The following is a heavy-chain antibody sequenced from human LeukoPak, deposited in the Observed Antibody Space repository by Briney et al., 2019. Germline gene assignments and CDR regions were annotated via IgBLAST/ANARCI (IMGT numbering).Heavy chain of an antibody. CDR3: ASHYGNYYYYAMDV. J-gene: IGHJ6*02. Sequence: ASVKVSCKASGYTFTSYGISWVRQAPGQGLEWMGWISAYNGNTNYAQKLQGRVTMTTDTSTSTAYMELRSLRSDDTAVYYCASHYGNYYYYAMDVWGQGTTVTVSS. CDR1: GYTFTSYG. D-gene: IGHD3-10*01. V-gene: IGHV1-18*01. CDR2: ISAYNGNT.